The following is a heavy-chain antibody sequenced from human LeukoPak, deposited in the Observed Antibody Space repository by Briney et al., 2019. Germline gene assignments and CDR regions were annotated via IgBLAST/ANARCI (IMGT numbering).Heavy chain of an antibody. V-gene: IGHV4-59*11. J-gene: IGHJ3*02. D-gene: IGHD3-22*01. CDR1: GDSFSSHY. Sequence: SETLSLTCAVSGDSFSSHYWSWIRQPPGKGLEWIGYIYYSGSTNYNPSLKSRVTISVDTSKNQFSLKLSSVTAADTAVYYCARRLHYYYDSSGSMSDAFDIWGQGTMVTVSS. CDR2: IYYSGST. CDR3: ARRLHYYYDSSGSMSDAFDI.